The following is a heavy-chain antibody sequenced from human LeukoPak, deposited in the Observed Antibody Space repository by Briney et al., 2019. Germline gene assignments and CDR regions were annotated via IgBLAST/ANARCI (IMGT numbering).Heavy chain of an antibody. CDR3: VKDAESYSSSWFD. V-gene: IGHV3-33*06. D-gene: IGHD6-13*01. CDR1: GFTFSSYG. CDR2: IWYDGSNK. J-gene: IGHJ4*02. Sequence: GRSLGLSCAASGFTFSSYGMHWVRQAPGKGLEWVAVIWYDGSNKYYADSVKGRFTISRDNSKNTLYLQMSSLRAEDTAVYYCVKDAESYSSSWFDWGQGTLVTVSS.